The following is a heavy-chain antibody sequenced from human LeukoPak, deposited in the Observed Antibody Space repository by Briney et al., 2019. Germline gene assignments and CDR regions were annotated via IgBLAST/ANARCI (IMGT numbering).Heavy chain of an antibody. Sequence: GESLKISCQGSGYSFTSYWIGWVRQMPGKGLEWMGIIYPGDSDTRYSPSFQGQVTISADKSISTAYLQWSSLKASDTAMYYYARTTTVVTFGDWFDPWGQGTLVTVSS. CDR1: GYSFTSYW. CDR2: IYPGDSDT. D-gene: IGHD4-17*01. V-gene: IGHV5-51*01. CDR3: ARTTTVVTFGDWFDP. J-gene: IGHJ5*02.